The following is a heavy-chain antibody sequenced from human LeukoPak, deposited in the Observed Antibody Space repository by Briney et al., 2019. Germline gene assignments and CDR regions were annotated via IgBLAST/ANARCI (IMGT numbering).Heavy chain of an antibody. CDR1: GGSISSGSYY. Sequence: SETLSLTCTVSGGSISSGSYYWSWIRQPAGKGLEWIGRIYTGGSTNYNPSLKSRVTISVDTSKNQFSLKLSSVTAADTAVYYCARDRTIGLGEYYFDYWGQGTLVTVSS. J-gene: IGHJ4*02. CDR3: ARDRTIGLGEYYFDY. CDR2: IYTGGST. D-gene: IGHD3/OR15-3a*01. V-gene: IGHV4-61*02.